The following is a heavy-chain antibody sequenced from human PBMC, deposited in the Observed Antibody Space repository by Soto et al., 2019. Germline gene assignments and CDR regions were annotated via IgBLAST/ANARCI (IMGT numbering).Heavy chain of an antibody. D-gene: IGHD3-10*01. Sequence: GGSLRLSCAASGFTFSSYAMSWVRQAPGKGLEWVSAISGSGGSTYYADSVKGRFTISRDNSKNTLYLQMNSLRAEDTAVYYCAKRGLIWFGEPNWFDPWGQGTLVTVSS. J-gene: IGHJ5*02. CDR1: GFTFSSYA. V-gene: IGHV3-23*01. CDR2: ISGSGGST. CDR3: AKRGLIWFGEPNWFDP.